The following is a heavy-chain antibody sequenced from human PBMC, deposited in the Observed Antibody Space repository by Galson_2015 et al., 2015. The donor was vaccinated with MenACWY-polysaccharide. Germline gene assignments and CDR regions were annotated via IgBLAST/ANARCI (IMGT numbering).Heavy chain of an antibody. CDR3: AKAYYDSSNYYFFDC. J-gene: IGHJ4*02. V-gene: IGHV3-30*18. Sequence: SLRLSCAASGFTFSSFGMHWVRQAPGKGLEWVAVISYDGSNKYYADSIKGRFTISRDNSKNTLYLQMNSLRAEDTAVYYCAKAYYDSSNYYFFDCWGQGTLVTVSS. CDR2: ISYDGSNK. D-gene: IGHD3-22*01. CDR1: GFTFSSFG.